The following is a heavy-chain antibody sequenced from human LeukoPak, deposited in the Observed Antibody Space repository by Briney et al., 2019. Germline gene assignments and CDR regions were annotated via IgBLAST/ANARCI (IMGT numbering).Heavy chain of an antibody. D-gene: IGHD3-22*01. Sequence: KTSETLSLTCTVSGGSISSYYWNWIRQPPGKGREWIGYIYYSGTTNYHPSLKSRVSMSVDTSKNQFSLKLTSVTAADTAVYYCARLDFYDSGQLAYWGQGTLVTVSS. CDR2: IYYSGTT. CDR3: ARLDFYDSGQLAY. J-gene: IGHJ4*02. V-gene: IGHV4-59*01. CDR1: GGSISSYY.